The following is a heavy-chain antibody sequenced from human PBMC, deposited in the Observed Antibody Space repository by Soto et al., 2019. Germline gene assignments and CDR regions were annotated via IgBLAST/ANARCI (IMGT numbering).Heavy chain of an antibody. J-gene: IGHJ6*03. CDR2: IKSKTDGGTT. V-gene: IGHV3-15*01. CDR1: GFTFSNAW. CDR3: TTGVQLIYYYYYMDV. D-gene: IGHD2-2*01. Sequence: GGSLRLSCAASGFTFSNAWMSWVRQAPGKGLEWVGRIKSKTDGGTTDYAAPVKGRFTISRDDSKNTLYLQMNSLKTEDTAVYYCTTGVQLIYYYYYMDVWGKGTTVTVSS.